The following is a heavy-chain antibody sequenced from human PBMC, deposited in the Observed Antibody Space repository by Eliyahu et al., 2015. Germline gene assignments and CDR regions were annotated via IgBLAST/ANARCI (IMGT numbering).Heavy chain of an antibody. CDR2: INEDGSTK. V-gene: IGHV3-48*03. D-gene: IGHD2-2*01. CDR3: ARQDTVVVPAGYTDNWFDP. CDR1: GFTFXSPE. Sequence: EVQLVESGGGLVQPGGSLXLSCAASGFTFXSPEMNWVRQAPGKGLEWVSYINEDGSTKYYADSVKGRFTISRDNAKNSLYLQMNSLRAEDSAVYYCARQDTVVVPAGYTDNWFDPWGQGTLVTVSS. J-gene: IGHJ5*02.